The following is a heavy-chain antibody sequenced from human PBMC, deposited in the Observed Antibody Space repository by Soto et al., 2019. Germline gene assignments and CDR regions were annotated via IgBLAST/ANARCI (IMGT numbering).Heavy chain of an antibody. D-gene: IGHD5-18*01. V-gene: IGHV3-21*01. Sequence: EVQLVESGGGLVKPGGSLRLSCAASGFTFSTYNMNWVRQAPGKGLEWVSSISTGSTYISYSVSVRGRFIISRDNAKNALYLQMTLLRAEDTAVDYCAREDTYGLDYFDYWGQGTLVTVSS. CDR1: GFTFSTYN. CDR2: ISTGSTYI. CDR3: AREDTYGLDYFDY. J-gene: IGHJ4*02.